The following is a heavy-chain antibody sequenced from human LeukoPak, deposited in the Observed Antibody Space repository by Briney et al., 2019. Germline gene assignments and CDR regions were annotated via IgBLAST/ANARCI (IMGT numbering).Heavy chain of an antibody. J-gene: IGHJ4*02. CDR1: GGSFSGYY. CDR3: ARQAGTPFCFDY. Sequence: SETLSLTCAVYGGSFSGYYWSWIRQPPGKGLEWIGEINHSGSTNYNPSLKSRVTISVDTSKNQFSLKLSSVTAADTAVYYCARQAGTPFCFDYWGQGTLVTASS. CDR2: INHSGST. V-gene: IGHV4-34*01. D-gene: IGHD6-19*01.